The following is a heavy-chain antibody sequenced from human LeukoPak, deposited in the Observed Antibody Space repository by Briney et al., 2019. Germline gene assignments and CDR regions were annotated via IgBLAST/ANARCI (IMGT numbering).Heavy chain of an antibody. V-gene: IGHV3-21*01. D-gene: IGHD1-1*01. CDR1: GFTFSSYS. Sequence: PGGSLRLSCAASGFTFSSYSMNWVRQAPGKGLEWVSSISSSSSYIYYADSVKGRFTISRDNAKNSLYLQMNSLRAEDTAVYYCATGPGGTPPQYWGQGTLVTVSS. CDR3: ATGPGGTPPQY. J-gene: IGHJ4*02. CDR2: ISSSSSYI.